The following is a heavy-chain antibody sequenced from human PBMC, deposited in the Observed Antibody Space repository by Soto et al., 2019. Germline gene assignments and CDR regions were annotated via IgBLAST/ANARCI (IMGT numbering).Heavy chain of an antibody. CDR3: ARHDEAYYGSGSYLASV. J-gene: IGHJ4*02. V-gene: IGHV4-39*01. CDR1: GGSISSSSYH. CDR2: IYYSGST. D-gene: IGHD3-10*01. Sequence: PSETLSLTCTVSGGSISSSSYHWGWIRQPPGKGLEWIGSIYYSGSTYYNPSLKSRVTISVDTSKKQFSLKLSSVTAADTAVYYCARHDEAYYGSGSYLASVWGQGTQVTVSS.